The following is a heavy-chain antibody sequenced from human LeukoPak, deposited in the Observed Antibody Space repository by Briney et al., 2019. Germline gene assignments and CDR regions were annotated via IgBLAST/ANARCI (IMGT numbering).Heavy chain of an antibody. CDR2: ISSSSGTI. Sequence: GGSLRLSCAASGFTFSSNSMNWVRQAPGKGLEWVSYISSSSGTIYYADSVRGRFTISRDNSKNTLYLQMKSLRAEDTAVYYCARGPMVRGLGYWGQGTLVTVSS. CDR3: ARGPMVRGLGY. CDR1: GFTFSSNS. D-gene: IGHD3-10*01. V-gene: IGHV3-48*01. J-gene: IGHJ4*02.